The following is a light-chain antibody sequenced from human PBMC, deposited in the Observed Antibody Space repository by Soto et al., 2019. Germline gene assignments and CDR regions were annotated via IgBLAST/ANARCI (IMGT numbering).Light chain of an antibody. J-gene: IGLJ1*01. CDR1: SSDVWSFNF. Sequence: QSALTQPASVSGSLGQSITISCTRPSSDVWSFNFVSWYQQHPDKAPQVLIYEVTKRPPGVSNRFSGSKSGNTASLTISGLRADDGADYYCCSDAGSSSYVFGSGTKVTAL. V-gene: IGLV2-23*02. CDR2: EVT. CDR3: CSDAGSSSYV.